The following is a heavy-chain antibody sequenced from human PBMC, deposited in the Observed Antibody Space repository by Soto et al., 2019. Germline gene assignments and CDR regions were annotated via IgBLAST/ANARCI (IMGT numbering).Heavy chain of an antibody. CDR1: GDSISGGGYY. V-gene: IGHV4-31*03. J-gene: IGHJ5*02. Sequence: QVQLQESGPGLVKPSQTLSLTCTVSGDSISGGGYYWSGIRQHPGKGLEWIGCVYDSGSTYYNPSLKSRVTISVDTSKNQYSLELSSVTVADTAVYYCARAPVVAADAQGWFAPWGQGTLVIVSS. D-gene: IGHD2-15*01. CDR3: ARAPVVAADAQGWFAP. CDR2: VYDSGST.